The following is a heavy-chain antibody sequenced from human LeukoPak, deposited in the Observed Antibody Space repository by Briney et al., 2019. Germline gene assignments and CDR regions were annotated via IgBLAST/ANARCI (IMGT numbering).Heavy chain of an antibody. Sequence: GESLKISCKGSGYSFTSYWIAWVRQMPGKGLEWMGIIYPGDSDTRYSPSFQGQVTISADKSISTAYLQWSSLKASDTAMYYCARRTLGYSYGYYFDYWGQGTLVTVSS. V-gene: IGHV5-51*01. CDR1: GYSFTSYW. CDR3: ARRTLGYSYGYYFDY. CDR2: IYPGDSDT. D-gene: IGHD5-18*01. J-gene: IGHJ4*02.